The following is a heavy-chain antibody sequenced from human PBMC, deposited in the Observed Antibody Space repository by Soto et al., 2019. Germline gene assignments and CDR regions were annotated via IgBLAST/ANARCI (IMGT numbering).Heavy chain of an antibody. CDR1: GGSISSGGYY. V-gene: IGHV4-31*03. J-gene: IGHJ6*02. CDR2: IYYSGST. Sequence: SETLSLTCTVSGGSISSGGYYWSWIRQHPGKGLEWIGYIYYSGSTYYNPSLKSRVIISVDTSKNQFSLKLSSVTAADTAVYYCARDHPRNYYYYGMDVWGQGTTVTVSS. CDR3: ARDHPRNYYYYGMDV.